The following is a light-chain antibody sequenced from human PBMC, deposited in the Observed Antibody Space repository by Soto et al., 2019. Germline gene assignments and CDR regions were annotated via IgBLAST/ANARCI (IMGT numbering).Light chain of an antibody. J-gene: IGLJ2*01. V-gene: IGLV2-14*01. Sequence: QSALTQPASVSGSLGQSITISCTGTSSDVGGYNYVSWYQQHPGKAPKLMIYDVSNRPSGISNRFSGSKSGNTASLTISGLQAEDEADYYCCSYTTSSTLIFGGGTKLTVL. CDR3: CSYTTSSTLI. CDR1: SSDVGGYNY. CDR2: DVS.